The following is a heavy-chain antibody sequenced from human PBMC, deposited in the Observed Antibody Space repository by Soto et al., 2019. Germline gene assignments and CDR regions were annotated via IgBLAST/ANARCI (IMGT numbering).Heavy chain of an antibody. Sequence: QVQLVQSGAEVKKPGSSVKVSCKASGVTFSSYAISWVRQAPGQGLEWMGGIIPIFGTANYAQKFQGRVTITADESTITAYMELSSLRSEDTAVYYCEMARFLEWSPSVMDVWGQGTTVTVSS. V-gene: IGHV1-69*01. J-gene: IGHJ6*02. D-gene: IGHD3-3*01. CDR2: IIPIFGTA. CDR3: EMARFLEWSPSVMDV. CDR1: GVTFSSYA.